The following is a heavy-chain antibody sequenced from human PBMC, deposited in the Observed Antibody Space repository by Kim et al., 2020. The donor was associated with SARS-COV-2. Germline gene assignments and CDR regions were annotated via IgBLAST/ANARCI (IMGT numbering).Heavy chain of an antibody. V-gene: IGHV4-59*08. J-gene: IGHJ3*02. CDR2: IYYSGST. CDR3: AIRALGYCSSTSCLDAFD. Sequence: SETLSLTCTVSGGSISSYYWSWIRQPPGKGLEWIGYIYYSGSTNYNPSLKSRVTISVDTSKNQFSLKLSSVTAADTAVYYCAIRALGYCSSTSCLDAFD. CDR1: GGSISSYY. D-gene: IGHD2-2*01.